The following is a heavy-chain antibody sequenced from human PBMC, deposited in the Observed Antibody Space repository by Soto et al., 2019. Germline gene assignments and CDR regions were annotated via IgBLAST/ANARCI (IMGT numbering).Heavy chain of an antibody. V-gene: IGHV3-33*01. CDR3: ARDLLGSGASCPGDY. J-gene: IGHJ4*02. Sequence: PGGSLRLSCAASGFTFFSYGMHWVRQAPGKGLEWVAVIWYDGSNKYYADSVKGRFTISRDNSKNTLYLQMNSLRAEDTAVYYCARDLLGSGASCPGDYWGQGTLVTVSS. CDR1: GFTFFSYG. CDR2: IWYDGSNK. D-gene: IGHD2-15*01.